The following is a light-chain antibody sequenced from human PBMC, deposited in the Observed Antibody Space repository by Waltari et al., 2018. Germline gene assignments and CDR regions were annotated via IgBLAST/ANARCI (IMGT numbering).Light chain of an antibody. CDR1: SSDVGAYDY. J-gene: IGLJ1*01. CDR3: SSYTASRHYV. CDR2: DVS. V-gene: IGLV2-14*03. Sequence: QSALPQPASVSGSPGQSITIPCTGTSSDVGAYDYVSWHQQYPGKAPQLVIHDVSSRPSGTSDRFSGSKSGNTASLIISGLQADDEADYYCSSYTASRHYVFGTGTKVTVL.